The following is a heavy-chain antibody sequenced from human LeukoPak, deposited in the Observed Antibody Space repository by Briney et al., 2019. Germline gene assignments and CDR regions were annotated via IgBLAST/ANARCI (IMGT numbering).Heavy chain of an antibody. D-gene: IGHD3-9*01. CDR1: GFTFRNYW. CDR3: AKSGGFFDT. CDR2: IDQNGIEK. Sequence: GGSPRLSCAGSGFTFRNYWMNWVRQTPGKGLEWVANIDQNGIEKHFGDSVRGRFTVSRDNAKNLVFLEMNTLRAEDTAVYYCAKSGGFFDTWGQGTLVTVSS. V-gene: IGHV3-7*01. J-gene: IGHJ4*02.